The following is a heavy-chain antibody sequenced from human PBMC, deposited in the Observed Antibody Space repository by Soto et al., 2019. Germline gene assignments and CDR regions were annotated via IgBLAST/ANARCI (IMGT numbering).Heavy chain of an antibody. D-gene: IGHD5-12*01. J-gene: IGHJ6*02. CDR2: INPSGGST. CDR1: GYTFTSYY. CDR3: ARDFLRRYCGYDSYYYGMDV. Sequence: QVQLVQSGAEVKKPGASVKVSCKASGYTFTSYYMHWVRQAPGQGLEWMGIINPSGGSTSYAQKFQGRVTMTRDTSTRTVYMELSSLRSEDTAVYYCARDFLRRYCGYDSYYYGMDVWGQGTTVTVSS. V-gene: IGHV1-46*01.